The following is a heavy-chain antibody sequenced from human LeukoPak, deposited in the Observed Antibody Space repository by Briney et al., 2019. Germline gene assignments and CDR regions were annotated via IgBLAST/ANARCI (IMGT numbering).Heavy chain of an antibody. CDR3: AISYSYGRIDY. D-gene: IGHD5-18*01. Sequence: ASVKVSCKASGYTFTSYYMHWVRQAPGQGLEWMGIINPSGGSTSYAQKFQGRVTMTRDTSTSTVCMELSSLRSEDTAVYYCAISYSYGRIDYWGQGTLVTVSS. V-gene: IGHV1-46*03. CDR1: GYTFTSYY. J-gene: IGHJ4*02. CDR2: INPSGGST.